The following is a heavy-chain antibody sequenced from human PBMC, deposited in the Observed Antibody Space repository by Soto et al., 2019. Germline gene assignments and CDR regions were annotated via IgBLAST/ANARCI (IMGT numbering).Heavy chain of an antibody. CDR2: ISYDGSNK. V-gene: IGHV3-30*18. CDR1: GFTFSSYG. Sequence: GGSLRLSCAASGFTFSSYGMHWVRQAPGKGLEWVAVISYDGSNKYYADPVKGRFTISRDNSKNTLYLQMNSLRAEDTAVYYCAKDPPTTGTTFDYWGRGTLVTVSS. CDR3: AKDPPTTGTTFDY. D-gene: IGHD1-1*01. J-gene: IGHJ4*02.